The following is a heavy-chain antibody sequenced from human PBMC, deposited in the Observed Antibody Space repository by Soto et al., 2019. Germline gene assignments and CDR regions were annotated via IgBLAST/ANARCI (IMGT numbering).Heavy chain of an antibody. Sequence: EVQLLESGGGLVQPGGSLRLSCAASGFTFSSYAMSWVRQAPGKGLEWVSAISGSGVSTYYADSVKGRFTISRDNSQNPLYLQMSSLSAEDTAVYSCAKDWDCSSTSCYRSGLDVWGQGTTVTVSS. J-gene: IGHJ6*02. CDR1: GFTFSSYA. D-gene: IGHD2-2*02. V-gene: IGHV3-23*01. CDR3: AKDWDCSSTSCYRSGLDV. CDR2: ISGSGVST.